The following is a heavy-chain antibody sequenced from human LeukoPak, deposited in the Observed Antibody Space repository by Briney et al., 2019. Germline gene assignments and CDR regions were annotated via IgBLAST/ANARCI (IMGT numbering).Heavy chain of an antibody. Sequence: PGGSLRLSCAASGFTFSTYEMTWVRQSPGKGLEWVSYISSSGSTIYYADSVKGRFTISRDNARNSLYLQMNSLRAEDTAVYYCARDPQNSGWFRRDYFDYWGQGTLVTVSS. D-gene: IGHD6-19*01. CDR3: ARDPQNSGWFRRDYFDY. J-gene: IGHJ4*02. CDR2: ISSSGSTI. CDR1: GFTFSTYE. V-gene: IGHV3-48*03.